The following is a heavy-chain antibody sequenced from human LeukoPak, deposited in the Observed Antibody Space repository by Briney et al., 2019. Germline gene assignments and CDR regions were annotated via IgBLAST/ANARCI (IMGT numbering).Heavy chain of an antibody. Sequence: SETLSLTCTVSGGSISSSSYYWGWIRQPPGKGLEWIGEINHSGSTNYNPSLKSRVTISVDTSKNQFSLKLSSVTAADTAVYYCALWLPGLVKVDYWGQGTLVTVSS. D-gene: IGHD3/OR15-3a*01. V-gene: IGHV4-39*07. CDR2: INHSGST. CDR3: ALWLPGLVKVDY. J-gene: IGHJ4*02. CDR1: GGSISSSSYY.